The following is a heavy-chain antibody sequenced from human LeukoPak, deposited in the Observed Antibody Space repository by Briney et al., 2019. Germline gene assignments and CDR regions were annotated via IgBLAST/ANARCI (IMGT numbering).Heavy chain of an antibody. J-gene: IGHJ4*02. Sequence: SETLSLTCTVSGGSISSYYWSWIRQPPGKGLEWIGYIYTSGRTNYNPSLKIGVTISVDTSKNQFSLKLSSVTAADTAVYYCAGTTRYCSSTSCYREGIFDYWGQGTLVTVSS. CDR2: IYTSGRT. CDR3: AGTTRYCSSTSCYREGIFDY. V-gene: IGHV4-4*09. CDR1: GGSISSYY. D-gene: IGHD2-2*01.